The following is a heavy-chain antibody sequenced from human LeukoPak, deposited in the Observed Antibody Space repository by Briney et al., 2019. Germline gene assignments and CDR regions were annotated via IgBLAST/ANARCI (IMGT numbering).Heavy chain of an antibody. J-gene: IGHJ4*02. Sequence: PGGSLRLSCAASGFTFSSHAMSWVRQAPGKGLEWVSAISGSGGSTYYADSVKGRFTISRDNSKNTLYLQMNSLRAEDTAVYYCATSPPDFWSGYYLFDYWGQGTLVTVSS. D-gene: IGHD3-3*01. V-gene: IGHV3-23*01. CDR2: ISGSGGST. CDR3: ATSPPDFWSGYYLFDY. CDR1: GFTFSSHA.